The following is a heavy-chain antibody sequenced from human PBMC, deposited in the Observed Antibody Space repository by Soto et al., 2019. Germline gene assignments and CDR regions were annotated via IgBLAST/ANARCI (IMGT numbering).Heavy chain of an antibody. CDR1: GFTFSSYA. CDR3: AKDATGYSGYDYYFGIDV. Sequence: GGSLRLSCAASGFTFSSYAMSWVRQAPGKGLEWVSAISGSGGSTYYADSVKGRFTISRDNSKNTLYLQMNSLRAEDTAVYYCAKDATGYSGYDYYFGIDVWGQGTTVTISS. CDR2: ISGSGGST. J-gene: IGHJ6*02. V-gene: IGHV3-23*01. D-gene: IGHD5-12*01.